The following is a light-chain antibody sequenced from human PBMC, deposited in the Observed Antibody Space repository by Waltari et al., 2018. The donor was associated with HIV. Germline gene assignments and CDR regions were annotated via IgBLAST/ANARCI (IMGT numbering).Light chain of an antibody. CDR2: STN. J-gene: IGLJ1*01. Sequence: SVLTLPPAASGTPGQRDTICCSGSNSTLGSNDVYCFQHLPGTAPKLLIYSTNLRRSGVPDRFSGSKSGTSASLAISGLRSDDEADYYCAAWDDTLSSYVFGTGTAVTV. CDR1: NSTLGSND. CDR3: AAWDDTLSSYV. V-gene: IGLV1-47*02.